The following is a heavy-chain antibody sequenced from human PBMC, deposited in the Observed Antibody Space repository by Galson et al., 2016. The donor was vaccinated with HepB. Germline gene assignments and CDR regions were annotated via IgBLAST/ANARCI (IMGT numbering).Heavy chain of an antibody. D-gene: IGHD6-13*01. J-gene: IGHJ6*02. Sequence: SLRLSCAASGFTFSGYDMHWVRQAPGKGLEWVAVTLYDELNRYYADSVGGRFTISRDTSKSTLYLQMDSLRAEDTAVYSCARGHWRQQVYYGMDLWGQGTTGSGSS. CDR2: TLYDELNR. V-gene: IGHV3-30*03. CDR3: ARGHWRQQVYYGMDL. CDR1: GFTFSGYD.